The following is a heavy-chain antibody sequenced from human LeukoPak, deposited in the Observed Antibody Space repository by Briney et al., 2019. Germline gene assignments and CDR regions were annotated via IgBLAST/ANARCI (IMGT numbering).Heavy chain of an antibody. V-gene: IGHV3-48*03. CDR1: GFTFSSYE. J-gene: IGHJ6*04. Sequence: PGGSLRLSCAASGFTFSSYEMNWVRQAPGKGLEWVSYISSSGSTIYYAASMKGRFTISRDNAKNSLYLQMNSLRAADMAVYYCAELGITMIGGVWGKGPTVTISS. CDR2: ISSSGSTI. D-gene: IGHD3-10*02. CDR3: AELGITMIGGV.